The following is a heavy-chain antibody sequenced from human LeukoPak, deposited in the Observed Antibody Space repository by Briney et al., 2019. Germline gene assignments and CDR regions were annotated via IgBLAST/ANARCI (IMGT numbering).Heavy chain of an antibody. CDR2: MNPNSGNT. CDR1: GYTFTSYD. D-gene: IGHD3-10*02. J-gene: IGHJ6*03. Sequence: ASVKVSCKASGYTFTSYDINWVRQATGQGLEWMGWMNPNSGNTGYAQKFQGRVTITRNTSISTAYMELSSLRSEDTAVYYCARGVPAHYYYYMDVWGKGTTVTVSS. V-gene: IGHV1-8*01. CDR3: ARGVPAHYYYYMDV.